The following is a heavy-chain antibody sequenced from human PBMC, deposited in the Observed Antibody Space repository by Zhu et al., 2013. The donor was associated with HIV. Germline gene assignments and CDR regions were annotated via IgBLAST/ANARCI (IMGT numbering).Heavy chain of an antibody. CDR3: AKGTTSEWLLGGSDY. CDR1: GLIFNDYG. CDR2: ISWNSGSI. D-gene: IGHD3-3*01. J-gene: IGHJ4*02. V-gene: IGHV3-9*01. Sequence: EVQLVESGGDLVQPGRSLRLSCVASGLIFNDYGMNWVRQAPGKGLEWVSGISWNSGSIGYADSVKGRFTISRDNAKNSLYLEMNSLRPDDTALYYCAKGTTSEWLLGGSDYWGQGTQVIVSS.